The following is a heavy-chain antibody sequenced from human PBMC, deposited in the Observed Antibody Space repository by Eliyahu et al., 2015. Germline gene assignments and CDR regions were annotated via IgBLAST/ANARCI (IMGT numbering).Heavy chain of an antibody. CDR3: ARNIDVHNYNFFPDY. V-gene: IGHV1-69*01. CDR1: GGTFGSYA. J-gene: IGHJ4*02. D-gene: IGHD5-24*01. Sequence: HVQLVQSGAEVKXPGSSVKVSCKTSGGTFGSYAFSWVRQAPGQGLEWMGGIIPIFGQARYVEKFQGRVTLTADESTSTVYMEFSSLRSEDTAVYYCARNIDVHNYNFFPDYWGQGTLVTVSS. CDR2: IIPIFGQA.